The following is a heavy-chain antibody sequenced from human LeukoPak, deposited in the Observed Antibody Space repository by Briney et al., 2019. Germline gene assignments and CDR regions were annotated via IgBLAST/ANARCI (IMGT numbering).Heavy chain of an antibody. CDR3: ARDPLFDF. CDR1: VGSISSYY. CDR2: IYYSGGT. V-gene: IGHV4-59*01. J-gene: IGHJ4*02. Sequence: PSETLSLTFPGSVGSISSYYWSWIRQPPGKGLDWIGYIYYSGGTNYNPSLKSGVTISVDTTKNQFSLKLSSVTAADTAVYYCARDPLFDFWGQGTLVTVSS.